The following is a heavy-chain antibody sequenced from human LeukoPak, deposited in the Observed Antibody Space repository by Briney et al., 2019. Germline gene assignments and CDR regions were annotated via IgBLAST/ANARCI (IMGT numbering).Heavy chain of an antibody. Sequence: PSQTLSLTCTVSGDSITSGIHYWSWFRQPAGKGLEWIGRIYTSGSTNYNPSLKSRVTMSVDTSKNQFSLKLSSVTAADTAVYYCARDGYGSGGDNWFDPWGQGTLVTVSS. CDR2: IYTSGST. CDR1: GDSITSGIHY. J-gene: IGHJ5*02. CDR3: ARDGYGSGGDNWFDP. D-gene: IGHD3-10*01. V-gene: IGHV4-61*02.